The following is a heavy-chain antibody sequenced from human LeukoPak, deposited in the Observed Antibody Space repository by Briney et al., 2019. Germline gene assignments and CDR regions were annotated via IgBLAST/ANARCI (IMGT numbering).Heavy chain of an antibody. J-gene: IGHJ2*01. Sequence: ASVTVSCKASGYTFTSYGISWVRQAPGQGLEWMGRISAYNGNTHYAQKLQGRVTMTTDTSTSTAYMELRSLRSDDTAVYYCARSRLSSAQGYFDLWGRGTLVTVSS. CDR1: GYTFTSYG. CDR2: ISAYNGNT. V-gene: IGHV1-18*01. CDR3: ARSRLSSAQGYFDL. D-gene: IGHD3-22*01.